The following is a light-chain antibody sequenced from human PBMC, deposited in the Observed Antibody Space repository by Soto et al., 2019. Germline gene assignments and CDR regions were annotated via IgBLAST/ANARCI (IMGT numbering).Light chain of an antibody. J-gene: IGKJ1*01. CDR3: LHDYNYPLT. V-gene: IGKV1-6*01. CDR2: GAS. Sequence: GDGVTITCRASRGIRTDLGWYQQKPGKAPQLLISGASSLQSGVSSRVSGRGSGTDFTLTISSLQPEDFATYYCLHDYNYPLTFGQGTRVEIK. CDR1: RGIRTD.